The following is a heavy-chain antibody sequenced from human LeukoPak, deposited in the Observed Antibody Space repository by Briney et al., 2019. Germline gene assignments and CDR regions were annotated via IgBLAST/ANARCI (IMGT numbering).Heavy chain of an antibody. CDR1: GFTFSSYG. Sequence: GGSLRLSCAASGFTFSSYGMHWVRQAPGKGLEWVAVISYDGSNKYYADSVKGRFTISRDNSKNTLYLQMNSLRAEDTAVYYCAKDGRIVGFTIFGSETMNLDAFDIWGQGTMVTVSS. V-gene: IGHV3-30*18. D-gene: IGHD3-3*01. CDR3: AKDGRIVGFTIFGSETMNLDAFDI. CDR2: ISYDGSNK. J-gene: IGHJ3*02.